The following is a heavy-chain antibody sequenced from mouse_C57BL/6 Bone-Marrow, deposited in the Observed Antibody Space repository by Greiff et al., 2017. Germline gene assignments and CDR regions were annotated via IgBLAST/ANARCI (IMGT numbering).Heavy chain of an antibody. CDR1: GYTFTSYG. CDR2: IYPRSGNT. D-gene: IGHD2-2*01. J-gene: IGHJ3*01. Sequence: QVHVKQSGAELARPGASVKLSCKASGYTFTSYGISWVKQRTGQGLEWIGEIYPRSGNTYYNEKFKGKATLTADKSSSTAYMELRSLTSEDSAVYFCARSVGLRAWFAYWGQGTLVTVSA. CDR3: ARSVGLRAWFAY. V-gene: IGHV1-81*01.